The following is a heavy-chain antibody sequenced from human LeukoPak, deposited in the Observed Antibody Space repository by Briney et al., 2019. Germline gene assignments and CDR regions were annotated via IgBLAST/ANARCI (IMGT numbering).Heavy chain of an antibody. CDR2: IYYSGST. CDR3: ASGYSSSWFQH. CDR1: GGSISSSSYY. D-gene: IGHD6-13*01. Sequence: SETLSLTCTVSGGSISSSSYYWGWIRQPPGKGLEWIGSIYYSGSTYYNPSLKGRVTISVDTSKNQFSLKLSSVTAADTAVYYCASGYSSSWFQHWGQGTLVTVSS. J-gene: IGHJ1*01. V-gene: IGHV4-39*07.